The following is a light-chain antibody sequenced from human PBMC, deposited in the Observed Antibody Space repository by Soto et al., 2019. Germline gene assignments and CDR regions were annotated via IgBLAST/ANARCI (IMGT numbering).Light chain of an antibody. CDR1: QSVSNY. CDR3: QLYSNGPS. CDR2: DAS. Sequence: EIVLTQSPATLSLSPGERATLSCRASQSVSNYLAWYQQKPGQAPRLLIYDASNRATGIPARFSGSGSGTDLPLTIRTLEPEEFAVYYCQLYSNGPSFGQGTRLEI. J-gene: IGKJ5*01. V-gene: IGKV3-11*01.